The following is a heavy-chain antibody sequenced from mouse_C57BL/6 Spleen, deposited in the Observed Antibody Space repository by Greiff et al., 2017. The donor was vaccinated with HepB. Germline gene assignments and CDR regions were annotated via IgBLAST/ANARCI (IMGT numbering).Heavy chain of an antibody. CDR2: ISDGGSYT. CDR3: ARDNYDERAMDY. J-gene: IGHJ4*01. V-gene: IGHV5-4*01. CDR1: GFTFSSYA. Sequence: EVQRVESGGGLVKPGGSLKLSCAASGFTFSSYAMSWVRQTPEKRLEWVATISDGGSYTYYPDNVKGRFTISRDNAKNNLYLQMSHLKSEDTAMYYCARDNYDERAMDYWGQGTSVTVSS. D-gene: IGHD2-4*01.